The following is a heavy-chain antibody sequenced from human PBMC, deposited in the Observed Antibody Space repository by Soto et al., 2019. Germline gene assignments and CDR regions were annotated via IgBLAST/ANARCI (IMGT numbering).Heavy chain of an antibody. V-gene: IGHV4-59*01. J-gene: IGHJ5*02. CDR1: GGPISCYY. CDR3: ARGGTNWNLAL. Sequence: SETLSLTCTVSGGPISCYYWSWIRQPPGKGLEWIGYIYNSGNTNYNPSLKTRVTMSVDTSKNQFSLKLSSVTAADTAVYYCARGGTNWNLALWGQGTLVTVS. CDR2: IYNSGNT. D-gene: IGHD1-1*01.